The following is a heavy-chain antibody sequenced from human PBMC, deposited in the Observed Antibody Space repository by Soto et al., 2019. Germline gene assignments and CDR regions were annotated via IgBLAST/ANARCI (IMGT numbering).Heavy chain of an antibody. CDR1: GFTVSSNY. CDR3: AITGAGYYIV. CDR2: IFSADNT. V-gene: IGHV3-53*01. Sequence: GGSLRLSCAASGFTVSSNYLSWVRQAPGKGLEWVSVIFSADNTHYADSVKGRFTISRDNSKNTVFLQMNSLRAEDTAVYYCAITGAGYYIVWGQGATVTVSS. D-gene: IGHD3-3*01. J-gene: IGHJ6*02.